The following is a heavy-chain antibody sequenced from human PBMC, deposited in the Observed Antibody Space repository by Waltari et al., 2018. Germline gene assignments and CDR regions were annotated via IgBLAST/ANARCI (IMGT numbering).Heavy chain of an antibody. D-gene: IGHD1-1*01. CDR1: GGSISSYY. Sequence: QVQLQESGPGLVKPSETLSLTCTVSGGSISSYYCSWIRQRPGKGLEWIGYIYYSGSTNYNPSLKTRVTISVDTSKNVFALKLSSVTAADTAVYYCARVTTGTTVDYWGQGTLVTVSS. CDR2: IYYSGST. CDR3: ARVTTGTTVDY. J-gene: IGHJ4*02. V-gene: IGHV4-59*01.